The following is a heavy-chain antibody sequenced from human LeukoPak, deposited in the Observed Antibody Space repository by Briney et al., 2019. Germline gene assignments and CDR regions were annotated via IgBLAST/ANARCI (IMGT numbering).Heavy chain of an antibody. V-gene: IGHV3-74*01. CDR1: GFFFSGYW. CDR3: ATLWFGELTYFDY. Sequence: QPVGSLRLSCAGSGFFFSGYWMHWVRQAPGKGLWWGSRIKTDGSTTYYADSVKGRFTVSRDNAKNTLYLQMNSLRAEDTAVYYCATLWFGELTYFDYWGQGTLVTVSS. CDR2: IKTDGSTT. J-gene: IGHJ4*02. D-gene: IGHD3-10*01.